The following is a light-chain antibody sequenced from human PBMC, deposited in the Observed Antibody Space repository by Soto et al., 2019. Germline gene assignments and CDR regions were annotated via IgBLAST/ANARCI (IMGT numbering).Light chain of an antibody. V-gene: IGKV3-11*01. J-gene: IGKJ5*01. CDR3: QQRSNWPLT. CDR1: QSVSSN. Sequence: EIVMTQSPPTVSVSPVEVAALSFMASQSVSSNLAWYQQKPGQAPRLLIYDASNRATGIPARFSGSGSGTDFTLTISSLEPEDFAVYYCQQRSNWPLTFGQGTRLEIK. CDR2: DAS.